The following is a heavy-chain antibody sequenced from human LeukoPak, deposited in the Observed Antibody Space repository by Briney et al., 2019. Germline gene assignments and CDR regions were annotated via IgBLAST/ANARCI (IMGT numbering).Heavy chain of an antibody. CDR2: ITNNGANT. Sequence: GGSLRLSCVASGYTFTTYGMSWVRQAPGKGLEWVSGITNNGANTYYADSVKGRFTISRDNSKNTLYLQMNSLRAEDTAVYYCAKLPRGSGPFDYWGQGTLVTVSS. V-gene: IGHV3-23*01. J-gene: IGHJ4*02. CDR3: AKLPRGSGPFDY. D-gene: IGHD2-15*01. CDR1: GYTFTTYG.